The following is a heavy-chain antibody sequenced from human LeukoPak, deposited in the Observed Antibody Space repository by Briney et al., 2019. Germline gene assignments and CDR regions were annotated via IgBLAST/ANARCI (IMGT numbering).Heavy chain of an antibody. CDR2: IYYSGRT. J-gene: IGHJ4*02. V-gene: IGHV4-39*01. D-gene: IGHD6-13*01. CDR1: GGSISSSSYY. CDR3: ARFGGIAAAKDY. Sequence: SETLSLTCTVSGGSISSSSYYWGWIRQPPGKGLEWIGSIYYSGRTYYNPSLKSRVTISVDTSKNQFSLKLSSVTAADTAVYYCARFGGIAAAKDYWGQGTLVTVSS.